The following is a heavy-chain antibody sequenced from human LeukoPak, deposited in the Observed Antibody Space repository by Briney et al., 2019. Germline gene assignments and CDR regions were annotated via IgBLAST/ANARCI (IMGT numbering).Heavy chain of an antibody. CDR3: ARRRGMITFGGPLDY. CDR2: IIPIFGTA. CDR1: GGTFSSYA. V-gene: IGHV1-69*13. J-gene: IGHJ4*02. Sequence: GASVKVSCKASGGTFSSYAISWVRQAPGQGLEWMGGIIPIFGTANYAQKFQGRVTITADESTSTAYMELSSLRSEDTAVYYCARRRGMITFGGPLDYWGQGTVVTVSS. D-gene: IGHD3-16*01.